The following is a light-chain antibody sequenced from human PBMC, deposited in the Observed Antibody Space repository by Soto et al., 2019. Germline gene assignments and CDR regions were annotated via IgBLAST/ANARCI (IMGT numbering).Light chain of an antibody. V-gene: IGKV1-5*01. Sequence: IHMTQSPSTLSASVGDRVTITCRASESIGNSLAWYQQKPGEAPTLLIYDASTLAAGDPSRFSGRGPGTVFTLTISSLQPDDFATYYCQQYEGYWAFGQGTKV. CDR2: DAS. CDR1: ESIGNS. CDR3: QQYEGYWA. J-gene: IGKJ1*01.